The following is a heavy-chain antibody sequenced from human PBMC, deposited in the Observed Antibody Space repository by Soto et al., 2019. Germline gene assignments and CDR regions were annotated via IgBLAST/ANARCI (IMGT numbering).Heavy chain of an antibody. Sequence: PGGSLRLSCAASGFTFSSYGMHWVRQAPGKGLEWVAVISYDGSNKYYADSVKGRFTISRDNSKNTLYLQMNSLRAEDTAVYYCAKDRRPYYYDSSGYYSLFDYWGQRT. CDR2: ISYDGSNK. CDR1: GFTFSSYG. D-gene: IGHD3-22*01. CDR3: AKDRRPYYYDSSGYYSLFDY. J-gene: IGHJ4*02. V-gene: IGHV3-30*18.